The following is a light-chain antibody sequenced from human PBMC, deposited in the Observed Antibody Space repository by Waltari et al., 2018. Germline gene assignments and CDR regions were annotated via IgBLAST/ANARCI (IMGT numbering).Light chain of an antibody. J-gene: IGKJ1*01. CDR2: SAS. CDR1: QSIRGS. Sequence: DIQMTQSPSSLSASVGDRVTVTCRTSQSIRGSLSWYQQKPGKAPRLLIYSASSLERGVPSRFSGSGSGTSFTLTIDTLQPEDFATYYCQQSYSFPWTFGQGSKVEIK. CDR3: QQSYSFPWT. V-gene: IGKV1-39*01.